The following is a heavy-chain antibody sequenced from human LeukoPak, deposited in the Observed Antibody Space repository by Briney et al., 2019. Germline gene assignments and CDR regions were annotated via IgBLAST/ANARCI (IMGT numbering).Heavy chain of an antibody. J-gene: IGHJ4*02. CDR1: GFPFSSYV. CDR2: INHNAEMI. V-gene: IGHV3-48*01. D-gene: IGHD1-7*01. Sequence: GGSLRLSCEASGFPFSSYVMSWVRQAPGKGLEWIAYINHNAEMIFYPDFVKGRFTISRDNAKNSLYLQMNSLRAEDTAVYYCARDGGWNSYFDYWGQGTLVTVSS. CDR3: ARDGGWNSYFDY.